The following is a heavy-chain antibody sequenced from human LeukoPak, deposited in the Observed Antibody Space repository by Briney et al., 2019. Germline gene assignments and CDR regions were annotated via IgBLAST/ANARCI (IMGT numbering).Heavy chain of an antibody. CDR1: GGTFSSYA. D-gene: IGHD4-17*01. J-gene: IGHJ5*02. V-gene: IGHV1-69*04. Sequence: SVKVSCKASGGTFSSYAISWVRQAPGQGLEWMGRIIPILGIANYAQKFQGRVTITADKSTSTAYMELSSLRSEDTAVYYCARAGTTVTTYNWFDPWGQGALVTVSS. CDR2: IIPILGIA. CDR3: ARAGTTVTTYNWFDP.